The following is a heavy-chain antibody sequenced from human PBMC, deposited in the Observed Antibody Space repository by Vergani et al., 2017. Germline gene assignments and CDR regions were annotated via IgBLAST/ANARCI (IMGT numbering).Heavy chain of an antibody. D-gene: IGHD3-22*01. CDR1: VGTFSSYA. J-gene: IGHJ4*02. V-gene: IGHV1-69*11. CDR3: TRGWYYDSIAYWAY. CDR2: IIPIIGTA. Sequence: HVQLVQSRAEVKKPGSSVKVSCKASVGTFSSYAISWVRHAPGQGLAWMGRIIPIIGTANYVQKFQGRVTITADESTGTAYMELSSLRSEDTAVYYCTRGWYYDSIAYWAYWGQGTLVTVSS.